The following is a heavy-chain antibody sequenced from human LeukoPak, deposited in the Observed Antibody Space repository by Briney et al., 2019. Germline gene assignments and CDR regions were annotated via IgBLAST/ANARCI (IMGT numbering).Heavy chain of an antibody. V-gene: IGHV3-33*01. CDR2: IWYDGSNK. Sequence: HPGGSLRLSCAASGFTFSSYGMHWVRQAPGKGLEWVAVIWYDGSNKYYADSVKGRFTISRDNSKNTLYLQMNSQRAEDTAVYYCARAPYSSSWYVDYWGQGTLVTVSS. CDR1: GFTFSSYG. J-gene: IGHJ4*02. D-gene: IGHD6-13*01. CDR3: ARAPYSSSWYVDY.